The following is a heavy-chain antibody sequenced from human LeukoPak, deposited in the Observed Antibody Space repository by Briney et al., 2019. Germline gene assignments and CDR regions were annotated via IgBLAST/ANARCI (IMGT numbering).Heavy chain of an antibody. J-gene: IGHJ3*02. CDR1: GYTFSNYG. CDR3: ARTYSSGWYFGDAFDI. Sequence: ASVKVSCKASGYTFSNYGINWVRQATGQGLEWMGWMNPNSGNTGYAQKFQGRVTITRNTSISTAYMELSSLRSEDTAVYYCARTYSSGWYFGDAFDIWGQGTMVTVSS. CDR2: MNPNSGNT. V-gene: IGHV1-8*01. D-gene: IGHD6-19*01.